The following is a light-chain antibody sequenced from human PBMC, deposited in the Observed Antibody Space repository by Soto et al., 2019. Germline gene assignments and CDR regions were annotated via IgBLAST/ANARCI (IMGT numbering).Light chain of an antibody. CDR1: QSVSTN. CDR3: QQYNAWPSRT. Sequence: IVLTQSPAALSVSPGERATLSCRASQSVSTNLAWYQQKPGQPPRLLIYGASTRATGVPVRFSGSGSGTEFTLTISSMQSEDVAVYYCQQYNAWPSRTFGQGTKVEIK. V-gene: IGKV3-15*01. CDR2: GAS. J-gene: IGKJ2*02.